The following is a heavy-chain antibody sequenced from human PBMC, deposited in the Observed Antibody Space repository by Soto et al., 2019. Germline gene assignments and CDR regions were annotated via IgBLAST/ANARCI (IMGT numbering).Heavy chain of an antibody. Sequence: QVQLVESGGGVVQPGRSLRLSCAASGFTFSSYGMHWVRQAPGKGLEWVAVISYDGSNKYYADSVKGRFTISRDNSKNTLYLQMNSLRAEDTAVYYYAKEEGFIWFGGYYGMDVWGQGTTVTVSS. D-gene: IGHD3-10*01. CDR2: ISYDGSNK. CDR3: AKEEGFIWFGGYYGMDV. CDR1: GFTFSSYG. V-gene: IGHV3-30*18. J-gene: IGHJ6*02.